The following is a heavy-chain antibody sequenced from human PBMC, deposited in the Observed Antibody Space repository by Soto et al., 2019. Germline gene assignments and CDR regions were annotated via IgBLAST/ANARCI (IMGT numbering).Heavy chain of an antibody. CDR2: IMPVFPTP. D-gene: IGHD3-3*02. Sequence: QVQLVQSGAEVKKPGSSVKVSCKTSGGTFRTSAISWVRQAPGQGLEWMGGIMPVFPTPDYAQKLQGRVTITAYESTSTAYMELSSLRSEDTAVYYCARDKDRQQLGGNYYYIMDVWGQGTTVTVSS. V-gene: IGHV1-69*12. CDR3: ARDKDRQQLGGNYYYIMDV. J-gene: IGHJ6*01. CDR1: GGTFRTSA.